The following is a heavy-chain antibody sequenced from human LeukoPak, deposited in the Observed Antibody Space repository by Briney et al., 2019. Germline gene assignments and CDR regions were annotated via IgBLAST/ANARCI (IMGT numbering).Heavy chain of an antibody. D-gene: IGHD3-22*01. Sequence: GGSLRLSCAASGFTFDDYGMSWVRQAPGKGLEWVSGINWNGGSTGYADSVKGRFTISRDNVKNSLYLQMNSLRAEDMALYYCARGYDSSAEAFDIWGQGTMVTVSS. J-gene: IGHJ3*02. CDR1: GFTFDDYG. V-gene: IGHV3-20*04. CDR3: ARGYDSSAEAFDI. CDR2: INWNGGST.